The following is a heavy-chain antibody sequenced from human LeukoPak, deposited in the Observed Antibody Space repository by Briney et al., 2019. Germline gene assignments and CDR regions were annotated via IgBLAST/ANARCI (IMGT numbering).Heavy chain of an antibody. V-gene: IGHV3-21*01. J-gene: IGHJ3*02. Sequence: GGPLRLSCAASGFSFSSSSMNWVRQAPGKGLEWVSSISSGSNYIYYAESVKGRFTISRDNAKNALYLQMNSLRAEDTAVYYCARDRAIILFGAFDIWGQGTMVTVSS. CDR3: ARDRAIILFGAFDI. CDR1: GFSFSSSS. D-gene: IGHD3-3*01. CDR2: ISSGSNYI.